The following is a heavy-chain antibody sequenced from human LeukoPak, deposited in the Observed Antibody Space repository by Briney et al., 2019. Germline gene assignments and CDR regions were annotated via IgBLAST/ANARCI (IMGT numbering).Heavy chain of an antibody. J-gene: IGHJ4*02. Sequence: PGGSLRLSCAASGFTFSKYWMHWVRQAPGRGLVWVSRINTDGSSTSYADSVKGRFTISRDNAKNTLYLQMNSLRAEDTAVYYCARSEAVVVPAAPDYWGQGTLVTVSS. CDR1: GFTFSKYW. CDR3: ARSEAVVVPAAPDY. V-gene: IGHV3-74*01. CDR2: INTDGSST. D-gene: IGHD2-2*01.